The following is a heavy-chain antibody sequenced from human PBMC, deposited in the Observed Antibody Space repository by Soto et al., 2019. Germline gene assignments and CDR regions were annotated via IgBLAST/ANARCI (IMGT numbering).Heavy chain of an antibody. Sequence: PGGSLRLSCAASGFTVSSNYMSWVRQAPGKGLEWVSVIYSGGSTYYADSVRGRFTISRGNSKNTRYLQMKSLRAEDTAVYYCARDPPATRHGMDVWGQGTTVTVSS. V-gene: IGHV3-53*01. J-gene: IGHJ6*02. CDR1: GFTVSSNY. CDR2: IYSGGST. CDR3: ARDPPATRHGMDV.